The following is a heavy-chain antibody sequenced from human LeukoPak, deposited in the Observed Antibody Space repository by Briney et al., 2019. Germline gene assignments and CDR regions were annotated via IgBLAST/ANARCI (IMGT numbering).Heavy chain of an antibody. D-gene: IGHD2-15*01. Sequence: GGSLRLSCAASGFTFSSYSMNWVRQAPGKGPEWVSSISSSSSYIYYADSVKGRFTISRDNAMNSLYLQMNSLRAEDTAVYYCASDVVVVVAATMGGDSPGYWGQGTLVTVSS. J-gene: IGHJ4*02. V-gene: IGHV3-21*01. CDR3: ASDVVVVVAATMGGDSPGY. CDR2: ISSSSSYI. CDR1: GFTFSSYS.